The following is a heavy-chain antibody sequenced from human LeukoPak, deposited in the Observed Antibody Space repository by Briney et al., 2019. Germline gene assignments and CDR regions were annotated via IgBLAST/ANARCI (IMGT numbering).Heavy chain of an antibody. CDR2: ISGSGGST. V-gene: IGHV3-23*01. Sequence: GGSLRLSCAASGFTFSSYAMSWVRQAPGKGLEWVSAISGSGGSTYYADSVKGRFTISRDNSKNTLYLQMNSLRAEDTAVYYCANNYCSSTSCPYCDYWGQGTLVTVSS. CDR3: ANNYCSSTSCPYCDY. CDR1: GFTFSSYA. J-gene: IGHJ4*02. D-gene: IGHD2-2*01.